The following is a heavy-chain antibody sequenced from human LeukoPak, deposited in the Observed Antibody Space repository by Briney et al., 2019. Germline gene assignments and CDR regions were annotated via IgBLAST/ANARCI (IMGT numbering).Heavy chain of an antibody. CDR1: GFTFSSYA. D-gene: IGHD4-11*01. Sequence: GGSLRLSCAASGFTFSSYAMSWGRQAPGQGLEWVSAISGSGGSTYYADSVKGRVTISRDTSKNTLYLQMNSLRAEDTAVYYCAKELQTYYYYYGMDVGGQGTTVTASS. CDR2: ISGSGGST. J-gene: IGHJ6*02. CDR3: AKELQTYYYYYGMDV. V-gene: IGHV3-23*01.